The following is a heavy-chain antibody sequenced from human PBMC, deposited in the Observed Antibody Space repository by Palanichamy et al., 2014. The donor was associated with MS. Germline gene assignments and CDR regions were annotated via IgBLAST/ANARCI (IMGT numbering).Heavy chain of an antibody. Sequence: VQLVEAGGGVIQPGGSLRLSCSVSGFLVSDNYMSWVRQAPGKGLEWVSVIDTGGSTYYADSVKGRFTISRDTSKNTVYLQLSSLKADDTAEYFCARGRGYNDYRYFDYWGQGTLVTVSS. CDR2: IDTGGST. D-gene: IGHD1-1*01. V-gene: IGHV3-53*01. J-gene: IGHJ4*02. CDR1: GFLVSDNY. CDR3: ARGRGYNDYRYFDY.